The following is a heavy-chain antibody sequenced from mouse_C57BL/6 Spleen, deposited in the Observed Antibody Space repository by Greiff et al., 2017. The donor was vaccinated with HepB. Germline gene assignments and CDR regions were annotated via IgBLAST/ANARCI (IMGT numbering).Heavy chain of an antibody. CDR3: AGGGALLLLFDY. J-gene: IGHJ2*01. CDR2: IYPGDGDT. V-gene: IGHV1-82*01. Sequence: QVQLQQSGPELVKPGASVKISCKASGYAFSSSWMNWVKQRPGKGLEWIGRIYPGDGDTNYNGKFKGKATLTADKSSSTAYMQLSSLTSEDSAVYFCAGGGALLLLFDYWGQGTTLTVSS. CDR1: GYAFSSSW. D-gene: IGHD1-1*01.